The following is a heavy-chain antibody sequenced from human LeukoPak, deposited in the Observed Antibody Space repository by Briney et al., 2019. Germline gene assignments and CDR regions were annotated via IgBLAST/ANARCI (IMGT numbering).Heavy chain of an antibody. D-gene: IGHD6-19*01. J-gene: IGHJ4*02. CDR2: IYSGGSI. Sequence: GGSLRLSCAASGFTVSSNYMRWVRQAPGKGLEWVSAIYSGGSIYYADSVKGRFTISRDNSKNTLYLQMNSLRAEDTAVYYCARSPIAVAGQNTFDYWGQGTLVTVSS. V-gene: IGHV3-66*01. CDR1: GFTVSSNY. CDR3: ARSPIAVAGQNTFDY.